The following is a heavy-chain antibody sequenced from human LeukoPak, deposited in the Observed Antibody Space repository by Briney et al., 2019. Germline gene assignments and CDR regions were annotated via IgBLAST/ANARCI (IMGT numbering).Heavy chain of an antibody. CDR2: INSDGSST. CDR3: ARAYQTLPAGY. Sequence: GGSLRLSCAASGFSFTSYWMHWVRQAPGKGLVWVSRINSDGSSTTYADSVKGRFTMSRDNAKNTLYLQRNSLRAKDTAVYFCARAYQTLPAGYWGQGTLVTVSS. V-gene: IGHV3-74*01. D-gene: IGHD2-2*01. CDR1: GFSFTSYW. J-gene: IGHJ4*02.